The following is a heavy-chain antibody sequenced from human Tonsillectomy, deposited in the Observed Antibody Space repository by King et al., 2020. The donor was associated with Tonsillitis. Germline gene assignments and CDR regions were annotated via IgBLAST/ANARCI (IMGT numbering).Heavy chain of an antibody. Sequence: QLVQSGAEVKKPGSSVKVSCKASGGTFSSYAISWVRQAPGQGLEWMGGIIPIFGTANYAQKFQGRVTITADESTSTAYMELSSLRSEDTAVYYCARDRLRRGEWLLSNYYYYMDVWGKGTTVTVS. J-gene: IGHJ6*03. CDR3: ARDRLRRGEWLLSNYYYYMDV. V-gene: IGHV1-69*12. D-gene: IGHD3-3*01. CDR1: GGTFSSYA. CDR2: IIPIFGTA.